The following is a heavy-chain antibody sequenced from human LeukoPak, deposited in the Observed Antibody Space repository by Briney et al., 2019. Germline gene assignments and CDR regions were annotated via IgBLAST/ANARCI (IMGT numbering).Heavy chain of an antibody. D-gene: IGHD3-22*01. J-gene: IGHJ2*01. V-gene: IGHV3-23*01. CDR3: AKDIEVAITGHYFDL. CDR2: ISGSGFST. CDR1: GFTFSSYA. Sequence: GGSLRLSCAASGFTFSSYAMSWVRQAPGQGLEWLSAISGSGFSTHYADFVKGRFTISRDNSKTTLFLQMNSLRAEDTALYYCAKDIEVAITGHYFDLWGRGTLVAVSS.